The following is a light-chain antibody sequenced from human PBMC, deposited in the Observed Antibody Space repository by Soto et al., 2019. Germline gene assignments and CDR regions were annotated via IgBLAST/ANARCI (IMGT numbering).Light chain of an antibody. J-gene: IGLJ2*01. CDR3: CSYAGSSTHVV. CDR2: EGS. Sequence: QSALTQPASVSGSPGQSITISCTGTSSDVGSYNLVSWYQQHPVKAPKLMIYEGSKRPSGVSNRCSGSKSGNTASLTISGLQAEDEADYYCCSYAGSSTHVVFGGGTKLTVL. CDR1: SSDVGSYNL. V-gene: IGLV2-23*01.